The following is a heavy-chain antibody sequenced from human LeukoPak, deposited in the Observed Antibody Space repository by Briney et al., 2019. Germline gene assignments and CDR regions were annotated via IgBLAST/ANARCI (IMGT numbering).Heavy chain of an antibody. Sequence: GGSLRLSCAASGFTFSDYYMSWIRQAPGKGLEWVSYISSSRSTIYYADSVKGRFIISRDNAKNSLYLQMNSLRADDTAVYYCVRESGEITRLDYWGQGTLVTVSS. CDR2: ISSSRSTI. V-gene: IGHV3-11*04. CDR1: GFTFSDYY. CDR3: VRESGEITRLDY. D-gene: IGHD3-10*01. J-gene: IGHJ4*02.